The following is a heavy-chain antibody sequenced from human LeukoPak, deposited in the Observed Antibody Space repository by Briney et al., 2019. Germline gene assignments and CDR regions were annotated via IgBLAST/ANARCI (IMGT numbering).Heavy chain of an antibody. CDR2: INHSGST. J-gene: IGHJ3*02. CDR1: GVSFSGYY. V-gene: IGHV4-34*01. Sequence: SETLSLTCAVYGVSFSGYYWSWIRQPPGKGLEWIGEINHSGSTNYNPSLKSRVTISVDTSKNQFSLKLSSVTAADTAVYYCARATDSSGSHDAFDIWGQGTMVTVSS. D-gene: IGHD3-22*01. CDR3: ARATDSSGSHDAFDI.